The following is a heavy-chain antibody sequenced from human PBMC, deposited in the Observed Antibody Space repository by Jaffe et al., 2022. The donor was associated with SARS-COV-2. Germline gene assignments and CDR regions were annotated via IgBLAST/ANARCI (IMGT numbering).Heavy chain of an antibody. V-gene: IGHV3-33*01. J-gene: IGHJ4*02. CDR2: IWDDGINQ. CDR3: AREVGPFSGFDY. D-gene: IGHD3-10*01. CDR1: GFTFRNYG. Sequence: QVQLVESGGAVVQPGRPLRLSCAASGFTFRNYGMHWVRQAPGKGLEWVAVIWDDGINQYHADSVKGRITISRDNSKNTLDLQMNSLRPEDTAVYFCAREVGPFSGFDYWGQGILVTVYS.